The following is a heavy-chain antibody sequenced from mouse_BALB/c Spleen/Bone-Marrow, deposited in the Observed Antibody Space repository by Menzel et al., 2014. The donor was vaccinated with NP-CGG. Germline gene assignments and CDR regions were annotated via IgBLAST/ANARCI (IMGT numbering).Heavy chain of an antibody. CDR3: SRLYYYGNFAY. CDR2: INPDSSTI. J-gene: IGHJ3*01. CDR1: GFDFSRYW. Sequence: VQLKESGGGLVQPGGSLKLSCAASGFDFSRYWLSWVRQAPGKGLEWIGEINPDSSTINYTPSLKDKFIISRDNAKNTLYLQMSKVRSEDTALYYCSRLYYYGNFAYWGQGTLVTVSA. D-gene: IGHD1-1*01. V-gene: IGHV4-1*02.